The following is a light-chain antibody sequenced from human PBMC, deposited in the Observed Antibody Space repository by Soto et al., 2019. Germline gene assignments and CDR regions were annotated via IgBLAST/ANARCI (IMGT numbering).Light chain of an antibody. CDR1: QSISTY. Sequence: DIQMTQSPSSLSASVGDRVTITCRASQSISTYLNWYQQKPGKAPKLLIYAASDLQSGVPSRFIGSRSGTDFTLTISSLQPEDFATYYCQQSYSTLLITFGQGTRLEIK. CDR3: QQSYSTLLIT. CDR2: AAS. J-gene: IGKJ5*01. V-gene: IGKV1-39*01.